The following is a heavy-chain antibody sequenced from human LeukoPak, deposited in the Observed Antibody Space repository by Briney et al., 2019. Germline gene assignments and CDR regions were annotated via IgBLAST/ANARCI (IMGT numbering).Heavy chain of an antibody. V-gene: IGHV4-34*01. D-gene: IGHD5-12*01. CDR2: INHSGST. CDR1: GGSFGGYY. Sequence: NPSETLSLTCAVYGGSFGGYYWSWIRQPPGKGLEWIGEINHSGSTNYNPSLKSRVTISVDTSKNQFSLKLSSVTAADTAVYYCATTGWLRLLAYWGQGTLVTVSS. CDR3: ATTGWLRLLAY. J-gene: IGHJ4*02.